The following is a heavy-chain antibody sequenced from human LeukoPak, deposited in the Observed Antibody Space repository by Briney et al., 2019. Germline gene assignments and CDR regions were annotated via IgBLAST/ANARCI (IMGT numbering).Heavy chain of an antibody. Sequence: PGGSLRLSCAASGFTFSNYAMNWVRQAPGKGLEWVSIISGSGDSTYYADSMKGRFTISRDISKNTLYLQMNSLRAEDTAVYYCTKCPGDSKTNAQFDYWGQGTLVTVSS. J-gene: IGHJ4*02. CDR3: TKCPGDSKTNAQFDY. CDR1: GFTFSNYA. V-gene: IGHV3-23*01. CDR2: ISGSGDST. D-gene: IGHD3-22*01.